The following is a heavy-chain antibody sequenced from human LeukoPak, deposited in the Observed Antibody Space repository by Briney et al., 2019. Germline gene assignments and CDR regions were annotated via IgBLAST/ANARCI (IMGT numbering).Heavy chain of an antibody. J-gene: IGHJ5*02. CDR3: AKDLRWDHPGFDP. D-gene: IGHD4-23*01. V-gene: IGHV1-18*01. CDR1: GYTFTSYG. CDR2: ISVYNGNT. Sequence: ASVKVSCKASGYTFTSYGINWVRQAPGQGLEWMGWISVYNGNTNYAQKVQGRVTMTTDTSTSTAYMELSSLRSEDTAVYYCAKDLRWDHPGFDPWGQGTLVIVSS.